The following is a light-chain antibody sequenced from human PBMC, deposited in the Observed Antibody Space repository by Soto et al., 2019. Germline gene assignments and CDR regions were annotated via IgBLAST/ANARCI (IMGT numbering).Light chain of an antibody. V-gene: IGKV1-5*01. J-gene: IGKJ1*01. CDR3: QQYHGFW. CDR1: HSINDW. CDR2: DAS. Sequence: DNPLTQSPSSLSASVGDRVTITCRARHSINDWLAWYQQKPGKAPKLLIYDASSLESGVPSRFSGGGSGTEISLIINGLQPEDFSTYYCQQYHGFWFGQANKVEIE.